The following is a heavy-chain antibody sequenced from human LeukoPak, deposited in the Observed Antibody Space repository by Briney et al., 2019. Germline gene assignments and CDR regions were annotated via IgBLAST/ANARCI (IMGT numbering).Heavy chain of an antibody. CDR2: ISSSSSTI. V-gene: IGHV3-48*01. CDR1: GFTFSNYS. CDR3: ARDQYYYDSSGYYYDWVLNY. J-gene: IGHJ4*02. D-gene: IGHD3-22*01. Sequence: PGGSLRLSCAVSGFTFSNYSMNWVRQAPGKGLEWVSYISSSSSTIYYADSVKGRFTISRDNAKNSLYLQMNSLGAEDTAVYYCARDQYYYDSSGYYYDWVLNYWGQGTLVTVSS.